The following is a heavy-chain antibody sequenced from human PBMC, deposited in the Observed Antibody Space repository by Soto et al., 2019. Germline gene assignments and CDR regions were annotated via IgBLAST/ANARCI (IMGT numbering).Heavy chain of an antibody. J-gene: IGHJ4*02. Sequence: PSQTLSLTCAISGDSVSSNSAAWNWIRQSPSRGLEWLGRTYYRSKWYNDYAVSVKSRITVNPDTSKNQFSLQLNSVTPEDTAVYYCARSGNRVGATESDYFDYWGQGTLVTVSS. CDR3: ARSGNRVGATESDYFDY. V-gene: IGHV6-1*01. CDR1: GDSVSSNSAA. CDR2: TYYRSKWYN. D-gene: IGHD1-26*01.